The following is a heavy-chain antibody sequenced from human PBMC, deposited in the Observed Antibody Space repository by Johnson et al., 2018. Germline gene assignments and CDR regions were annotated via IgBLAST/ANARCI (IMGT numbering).Heavy chain of an antibody. CDR1: GFPFSTYT. Sequence: EVRLLESGGGLVQPGGSLRLSCAGSGFPFSTYTMTWVRQAPGKGREWVSAVSGRDGSTNYADSVKGRCITSRDNSKNTQYLQKDSLRAEDTAIYYCAKVESSGTFYGFFHHWGQGTLVTVSS. CDR2: VSGRDGST. CDR3: AKVESSGTFYGFFHH. J-gene: IGHJ1*01. V-gene: IGHV3-23*01. D-gene: IGHD1-26*01.